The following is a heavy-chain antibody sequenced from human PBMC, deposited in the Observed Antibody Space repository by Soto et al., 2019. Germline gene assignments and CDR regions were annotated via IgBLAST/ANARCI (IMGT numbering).Heavy chain of an antibody. J-gene: IGHJ4*02. Sequence: SETLSLTCTVSGGSISSYYWSWIRQPPGKGLEWIGYIYYSGSTNYNPSLKSRVTISVDTSKNQFSLNLSSVTAADTAVYYCARGKQWLVQAGFDYWGQGTLVTVSS. V-gene: IGHV4-59*01. CDR1: GGSISSYY. D-gene: IGHD6-19*01. CDR2: IYYSGST. CDR3: ARGKQWLVQAGFDY.